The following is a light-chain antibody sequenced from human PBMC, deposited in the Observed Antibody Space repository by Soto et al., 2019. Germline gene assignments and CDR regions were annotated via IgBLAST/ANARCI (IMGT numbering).Light chain of an antibody. CDR3: QVWDSSSEHAV. CDR1: NIGSKR. V-gene: IGLV3-21*04. CDR2: YDD. Sequence: SYELTQPPSVSVAPGETARIYCGGANIGSKRVHWYQKKPGQAPVVVIDYDDDRPSGIPERISGSNSGNTATLTISRVEAGDEADYYCQVWDSSSEHAVFGGGTKLTVL. J-gene: IGLJ2*01.